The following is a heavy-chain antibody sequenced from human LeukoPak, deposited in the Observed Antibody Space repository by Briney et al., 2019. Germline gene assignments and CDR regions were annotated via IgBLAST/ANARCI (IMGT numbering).Heavy chain of an antibody. D-gene: IGHD2-2*01. CDR1: GFSFSSYA. V-gene: IGHV3-23*01. CDR3: AKGGLPAANYYYYMDV. Sequence: PGGSLRLSCAASGFSFSSYAMSWVRQAPGKGLEWVSGISASGGRADYADSVKGRCTISRDNSKSTLYLQMNSLTAEDTAVYYCAKGGLPAANYYYYMDVWGKGATVTVSS. CDR2: ISASGGRA. J-gene: IGHJ6*03.